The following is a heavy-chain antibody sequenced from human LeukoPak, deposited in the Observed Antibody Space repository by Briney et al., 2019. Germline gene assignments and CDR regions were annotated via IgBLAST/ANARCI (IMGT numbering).Heavy chain of an antibody. CDR2: IWYDGSNK. V-gene: IGHV3-33*01. J-gene: IGHJ6*02. CDR3: ARDSSSTRMDA. CDR1: GFTFSSYG. D-gene: IGHD6-6*01. Sequence: GGSLRLSCAASGFTFSSYGMHWVRQAPGKGLEWVAVIWYDGSNKYYADSVKGRFTISRDNSKNTLYLQMNSLRAEDTAVYYCARDSSSTRMDAWGQGTTVTVSS.